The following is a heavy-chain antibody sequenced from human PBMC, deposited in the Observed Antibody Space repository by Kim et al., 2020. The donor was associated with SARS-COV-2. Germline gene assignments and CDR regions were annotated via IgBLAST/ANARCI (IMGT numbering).Heavy chain of an antibody. D-gene: IGHD3-10*01. CDR2: IIPIFGTA. CDR3: ARNPGRITMVRGFYYYGMDV. CDR1: GGTFSSYA. J-gene: IGHJ6*02. V-gene: IGHV1-69*13. Sequence: SVKVSCKASGGTFSSYAISWVRQAPGQGLEWMGGIIPIFGTANYAQKFQGRVTITADESTSTAYMELSSLRSEDTAVYYCARNPGRITMVRGFYYYGMDVWGQGTTVTVSS.